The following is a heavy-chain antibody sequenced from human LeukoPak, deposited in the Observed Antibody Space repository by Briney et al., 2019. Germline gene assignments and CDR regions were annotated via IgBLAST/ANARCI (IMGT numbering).Heavy chain of an antibody. CDR3: ARGPRAAAGRFDP. CDR1: GFTFSSYA. Sequence: GGSLRLSCAASGFTFSSYAMHWVRQAPGKGLEWVAVISYDGSNKYYADSVKGRFTISRDNSKNTLYLQMNSLRAEDTAVYYCARGPRAAAGRFDPWGQGTLVTVSS. D-gene: IGHD6-13*01. CDR2: ISYDGSNK. J-gene: IGHJ5*02. V-gene: IGHV3-30-3*01.